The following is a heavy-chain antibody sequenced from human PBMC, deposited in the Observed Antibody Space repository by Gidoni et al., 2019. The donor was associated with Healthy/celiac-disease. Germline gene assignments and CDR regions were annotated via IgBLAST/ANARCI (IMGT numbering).Heavy chain of an antibody. Sequence: QVQLVQSGAEVKKPGASVKVSCKASGYTFTGYYMHWVRQAPGQGLEWMGRINPYSGGTNYAQKFQGRVTMTRDTSISTAYMELSRLRSDDTAVYYCARSRYNWNDGDDYWGQGTLVTVSS. CDR3: ARSRYNWNDGDDY. J-gene: IGHJ4*02. CDR2: INPYSGGT. D-gene: IGHD1-20*01. V-gene: IGHV1-2*06. CDR1: GYTFTGYY.